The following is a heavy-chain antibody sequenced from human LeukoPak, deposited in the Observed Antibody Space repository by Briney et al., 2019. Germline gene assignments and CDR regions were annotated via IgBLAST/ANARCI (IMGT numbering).Heavy chain of an antibody. Sequence: GGSLRLSCAASGFTFSSYAMSWVRQAPGKGLEWVSDISGSGGSTYYADPVKGRFTISRDNSKNTLYLQMSSLRAEDTAVYYCAKERAPRETTGGFDYWGQGTLVTVSS. CDR2: ISGSGGST. V-gene: IGHV3-23*01. CDR3: AKERAPRETTGGFDY. D-gene: IGHD4-17*01. J-gene: IGHJ4*02. CDR1: GFTFSSYA.